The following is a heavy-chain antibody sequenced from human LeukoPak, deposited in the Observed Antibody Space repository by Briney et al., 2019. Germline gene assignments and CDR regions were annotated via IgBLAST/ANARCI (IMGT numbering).Heavy chain of an antibody. CDR1: EFTFSRYW. CDR2: INSDGTIT. Sequence: GGSLRLSCAASEFTFSRYWMQWVRQAPGKGLVCVSRINSDGTITNYADSVKGRFTISRDNAKNTLYLQMNSLRAEDTAVYYCVRGSTASYWGQGTLVTVSS. CDR3: VRGSTASY. V-gene: IGHV3-74*01. D-gene: IGHD2-2*01. J-gene: IGHJ4*02.